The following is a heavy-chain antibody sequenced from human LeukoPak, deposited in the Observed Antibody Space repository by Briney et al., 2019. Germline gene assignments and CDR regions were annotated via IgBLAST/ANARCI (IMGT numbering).Heavy chain of an antibody. D-gene: IGHD5-24*01. V-gene: IGHV4-59*12. CDR3: ARDGGEMATSYYYYGMDV. CDR1: GGSISSYY. CDR2: IYYSGSI. J-gene: IGHJ6*02. Sequence: SETLSLTCTVSGGSISSYYWSWIRQPPGKGLEWIGYIYYSGSINYNPSLKSRVTISVDTSKNQFSLKLSSVTAADTAVYYCARDGGEMATSYYYYGMDVWGQGTTVTVSS.